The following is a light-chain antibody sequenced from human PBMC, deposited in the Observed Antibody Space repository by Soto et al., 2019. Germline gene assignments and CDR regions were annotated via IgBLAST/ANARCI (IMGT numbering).Light chain of an antibody. Sequence: QSVLTQPPSASGTPGQRVTISCSGSSSNIGSNYVYWYQQLPGTAPKLLIFRNNQRPSGVPVRFSGSKSGTSASLAISGLRSEDEADYYCAAWDDSLSGQGVFGGGTKLTVL. CDR3: AAWDDSLSGQGV. CDR2: RNN. J-gene: IGLJ2*01. V-gene: IGLV1-47*01. CDR1: SSNIGSNY.